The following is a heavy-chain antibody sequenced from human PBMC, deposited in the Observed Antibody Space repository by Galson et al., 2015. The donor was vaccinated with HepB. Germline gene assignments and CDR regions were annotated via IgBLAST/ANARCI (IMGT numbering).Heavy chain of an antibody. CDR1: GYTFTDYY. CDR3: AATYGSGSSGDIDFDY. V-gene: IGHV1-69-2*01. J-gene: IGHJ4*02. Sequence: VKVSCKVSGYTFTDYYMHWVQQAPGKGLEWMGLVDPEDGETIYAEKFQGRVTITADTSTDTAYMELSSLRSEDTAVYYCAATYGSGSSGDIDFDYWGQGTLVTVSS. CDR2: VDPEDGET. D-gene: IGHD3-10*01.